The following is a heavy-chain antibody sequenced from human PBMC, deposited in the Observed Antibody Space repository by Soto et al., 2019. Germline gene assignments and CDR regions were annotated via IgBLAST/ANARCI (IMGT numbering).Heavy chain of an antibody. CDR3: ARVRDYDDSPAPVGDSAFDI. CDR1: GFTFSSYS. Sequence: GGSLRLSCAASGFTFSSYSMNWVRQAPGKGLEWVSSISSSSSYIYYADSVKGRFTISRDNAKNSLYLQMNSLRAEDTAVYYCARVRDYDDSPAPVGDSAFDIWGQGTMVTVSS. V-gene: IGHV3-21*01. CDR2: ISSSSSYI. D-gene: IGHD4-17*01. J-gene: IGHJ3*02.